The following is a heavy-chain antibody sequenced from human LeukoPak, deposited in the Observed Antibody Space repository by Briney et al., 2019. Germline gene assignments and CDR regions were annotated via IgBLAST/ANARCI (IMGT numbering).Heavy chain of an antibody. CDR1: GGSISSSSYY. CDR3: ARHAGYSSSWYKPSSYYFDY. V-gene: IGHV4-39*01. J-gene: IGHJ4*02. D-gene: IGHD6-13*01. Sequence: SETLSLTCTVSGGSISSSSYYWGWIRQPPGEGLEWIGSIYYSGSTYYNPSLKSRVTISVDTSKNQFSLKLSSVTAADTAVYYCARHAGYSSSWYKPSSYYFDYWGQGTLVTVSS. CDR2: IYYSGST.